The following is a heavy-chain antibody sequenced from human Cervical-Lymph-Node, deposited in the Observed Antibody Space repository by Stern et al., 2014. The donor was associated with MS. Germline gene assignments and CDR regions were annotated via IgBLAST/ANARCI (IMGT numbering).Heavy chain of an antibody. CDR1: GFSLSTSGMC. CDR3: ARSETLGHYYYGMDV. Sequence: ESGPALVKPTQTLTLTCTFSGFSLSTSGMCVSWIRQPPGKALEWLALIDWDDDKYYSTSLKTRLTISKDTSKNQVVLTMTNMDPVDTATYYCARSETLGHYYYGMDVWGQGTTVTVSS. J-gene: IGHJ6*02. CDR2: IDWDDDK. V-gene: IGHV2-70*01.